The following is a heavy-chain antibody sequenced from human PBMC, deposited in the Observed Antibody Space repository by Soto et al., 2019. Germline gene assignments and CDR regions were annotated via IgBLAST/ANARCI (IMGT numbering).Heavy chain of an antibody. D-gene: IGHD2-2*01. CDR1: GGSINSGGYY. CDR3: ARDVTTSTSTYYSAMDV. V-gene: IGHV4-31*03. J-gene: IGHJ6*02. CDR2: LYYRGNT. Sequence: TLSLTCTVSGGSINSGGYYCNWIPQQPGQGLEWLGYLYYRGNTYYNPSLKSRITISGDTSKNQFSLKLSSVTAADTAVYYCARDVTTSTSTYYSAMDVWGQGTTVTVSS.